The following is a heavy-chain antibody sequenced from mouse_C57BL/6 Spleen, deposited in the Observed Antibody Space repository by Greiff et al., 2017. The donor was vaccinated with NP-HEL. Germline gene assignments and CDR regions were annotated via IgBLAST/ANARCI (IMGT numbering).Heavy chain of an antibody. CDR3: ARVWGYYAMDY. Sequence: QVQLMESGPELVKPGASVKISCTASGYSFTSYSIPWVQQRPGQGLEWIGWIYPGSGNTKYTETFKGKATLTADTSSSTAYMQLSSLTSEDSAVYYCARVWGYYAMDYWGQGTSVTVSS. D-gene: IGHD2-10*02. V-gene: IGHV1-66*01. J-gene: IGHJ4*01. CDR1: GYSFTSYS. CDR2: IYPGSGNT.